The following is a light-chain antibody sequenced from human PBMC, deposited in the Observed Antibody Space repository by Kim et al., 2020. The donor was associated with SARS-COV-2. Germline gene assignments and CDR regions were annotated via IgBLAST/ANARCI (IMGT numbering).Light chain of an antibody. V-gene: IGKV3-15*01. CDR1: QSVGSN. J-gene: IGKJ2*01. CDR3: QHYKKLPPYT. CDR2: GAS. Sequence: EVVMTQSPATLSVSPGERATLSCRASQSVGSNLAWYQQKPGQAPRLLIYGASTSATGIPARFSGSGSGTEFTLTIDSLQSEDFALYYCQHYKKLPPYTFGQGTKLEI.